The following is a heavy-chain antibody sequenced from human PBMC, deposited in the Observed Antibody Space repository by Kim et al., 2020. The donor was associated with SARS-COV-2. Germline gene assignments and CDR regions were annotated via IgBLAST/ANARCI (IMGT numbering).Heavy chain of an antibody. CDR3: AREEGAGFYYFDY. J-gene: IGHJ4*02. Sequence: SETLSLTCTVSGGSISSYYWSWIRQPPGKGLEWIGYIYYSGSTNYHPSLKSRVTISVDTSQNQFSLKLSSVTAADTAVYYCAREEGAGFYYFDYWGQGTLVTVSS. D-gene: IGHD1-26*01. CDR2: IYYSGST. CDR1: GGSISSYY. V-gene: IGHV4-59*12.